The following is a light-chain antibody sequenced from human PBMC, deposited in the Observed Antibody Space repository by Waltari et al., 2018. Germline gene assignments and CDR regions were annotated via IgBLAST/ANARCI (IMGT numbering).Light chain of an antibody. J-gene: IGLJ2*01. Sequence: QSVLTQPPSVSGAPGQRVTISCTGSSSNIGAGYDVPWYQQLPGTAPKLLIYGNSNRPSGVPDRFSGSKSGPSASLAITGLQAEDEADYYCQSYDSSLSGSVFGGGTKLTVL. CDR1: SSNIGAGYD. V-gene: IGLV1-40*01. CDR2: GNS. CDR3: QSYDSSLSGSV.